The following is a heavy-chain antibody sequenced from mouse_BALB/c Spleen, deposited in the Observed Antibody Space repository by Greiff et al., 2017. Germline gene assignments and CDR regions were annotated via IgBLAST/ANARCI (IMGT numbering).Heavy chain of an antibody. Sequence: EVKLVESGGGLVKPGGSLKLSCAASGFTFSSYAMSWVRQTPEKRLEWVATISSGGSYTYYPDSVKGRFTISRDNAKNTLYLQMSSLRSEDTAMYYCARHERYAMDYWGQGTSVTVSS. J-gene: IGHJ4*01. CDR2: ISSGGSYT. V-gene: IGHV5-9-3*01. CDR3: ARHERYAMDY. CDR1: GFTFSSYA.